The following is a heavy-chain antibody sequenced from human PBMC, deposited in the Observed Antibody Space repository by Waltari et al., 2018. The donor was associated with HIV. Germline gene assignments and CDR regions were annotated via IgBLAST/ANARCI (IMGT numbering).Heavy chain of an antibody. J-gene: IGHJ4*02. CDR2: ISYDGSSE. Sequence: QEHLVESGGAVVQPGSSLRLSCAASGFTFSSYNRIWVRQAPGKGLGGVAVISYDGSSENYADFVKGRFPISRDNSENTLYLQMHRLRPEDTAVYYWARGGKYGDYQYYFDSWGQGTLVTVSP. CDR3: ARGGKYGDYQYYFDS. CDR1: GFTFSSYN. V-gene: IGHV3-30-3*01. D-gene: IGHD4-17*01.